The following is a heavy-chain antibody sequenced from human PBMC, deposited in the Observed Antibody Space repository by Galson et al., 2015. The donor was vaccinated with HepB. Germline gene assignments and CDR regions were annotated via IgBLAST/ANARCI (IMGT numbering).Heavy chain of an antibody. CDR1: GFIFSNYA. CDR2: ISFDGRNE. CDR3: ARAGPTPFYDILTGSLPDY. D-gene: IGHD3-9*01. Sequence: SLRLSCAASGFIFSNYAMHWVRQAPGKGLEWGAVISFDGRNEYYADSVKGRFTISRHHSKNTVYLQMNSLRAEDTAAYYCARAGPTPFYDILTGSLPDYWGQGTLVTVSS. V-gene: IGHV3-30*01. J-gene: IGHJ4*02.